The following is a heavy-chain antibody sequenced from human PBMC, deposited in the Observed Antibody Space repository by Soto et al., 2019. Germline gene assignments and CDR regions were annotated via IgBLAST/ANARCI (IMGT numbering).Heavy chain of an antibody. CDR2: INPNSGGT. Sequence: ASVKVSCKASGYTFTGYYMHWVRQAPGQGLEWMGWINPNSGGTNYAQKLQGRVTMTRDTSISTAYMELSRLRSDDTAVYYCARDRSGYDYDYYGMDVWGQGTTVTVSS. CDR1: GYTFTGYY. J-gene: IGHJ6*02. V-gene: IGHV1-2*02. D-gene: IGHD5-12*01. CDR3: ARDRSGYDYDYYGMDV.